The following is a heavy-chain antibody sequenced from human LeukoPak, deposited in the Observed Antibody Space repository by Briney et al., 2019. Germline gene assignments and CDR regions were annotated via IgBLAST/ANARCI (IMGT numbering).Heavy chain of an antibody. J-gene: IGHJ4*02. CDR1: GFTFSSYA. V-gene: IGHV3-23*01. CDR3: ARELNPPFAS. CDR2: ISGSGVTT. D-gene: IGHD3-16*01. Sequence: PGGSLRLSCAASGFTFSSYAMSWIRQAPGKGLEWVSCISGSGVTTYYADSAKGRFTISRDNPKNTLYLQMHSLRAEDTAIYYCARELNPPFASWGQGTPVTVSS.